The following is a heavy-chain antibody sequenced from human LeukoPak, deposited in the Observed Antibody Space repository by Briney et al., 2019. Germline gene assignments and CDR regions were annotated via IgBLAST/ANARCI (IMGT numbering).Heavy chain of an antibody. Sequence: ASVKVSCKASGYTFTTYGISWVRQAPGQGLEWMGWISAYNGNTSYAQKLQGRVTMTTDTSTSTAYMELRSLRSDDTAVYYCARVLTMVRGVLDPYFDYWGQGTLVTVSS. V-gene: IGHV1-18*04. J-gene: IGHJ4*02. D-gene: IGHD3-10*01. CDR2: ISAYNGNT. CDR1: GYTFTTYG. CDR3: ARVLTMVRGVLDPYFDY.